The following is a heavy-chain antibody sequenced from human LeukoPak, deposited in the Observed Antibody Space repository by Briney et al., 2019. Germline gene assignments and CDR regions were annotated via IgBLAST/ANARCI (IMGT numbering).Heavy chain of an antibody. D-gene: IGHD1-26*01. V-gene: IGHV5-51*01. J-gene: IGHJ4*02. CDR2: IYPSDSDT. CDR1: EYSFATYW. CDR3: ARPLQGIVGATGFDY. Sequence: PGGSLRLSCQGSEYSFATYWIAWLRQMPGKGLEWMGIIYPSDSDTIYSPSFQGQVTISADKSIKTAYLQWSSLKASDTAMYYCARPLQGIVGATGFDYWGQGTLVTVSS.